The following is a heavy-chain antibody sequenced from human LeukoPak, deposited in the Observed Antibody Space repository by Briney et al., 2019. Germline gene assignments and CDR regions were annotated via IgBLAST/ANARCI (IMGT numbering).Heavy chain of an antibody. CDR2: IYHSGSP. Sequence: SETLSPTCTVSGYSINSGYYWGWIRQPPGKGLEWIGSIYHSGSPFYNPSLKSRVTISVDMSKNQFSLRLSSVTAADTAVYYCARAESMVRGVIDSWGRETLVTVSS. J-gene: IGHJ4*02. V-gene: IGHV4-38-2*02. CDR1: GYSINSGYY. CDR3: ARAESMVRGVIDS. D-gene: IGHD3-10*01.